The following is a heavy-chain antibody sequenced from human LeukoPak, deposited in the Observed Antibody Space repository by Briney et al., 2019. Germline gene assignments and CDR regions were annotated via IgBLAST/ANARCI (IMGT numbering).Heavy chain of an antibody. D-gene: IGHD6-13*01. CDR1: GFTFSSYS. Sequence: GGSLRLSCAASGFTFSSYSMNWVRQAPGKGLEWVSSISSSSSYIYYADSVKGRFTISRDNAKNSLCLQMNSLRAEDTAVYYCAREAAAAGRAFDYWGQGTLVTVSS. CDR2: ISSSSSYI. CDR3: AREAAAAGRAFDY. J-gene: IGHJ4*02. V-gene: IGHV3-21*01.